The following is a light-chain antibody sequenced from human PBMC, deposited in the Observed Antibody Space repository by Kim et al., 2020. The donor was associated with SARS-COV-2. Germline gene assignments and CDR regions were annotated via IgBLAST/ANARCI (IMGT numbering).Light chain of an antibody. CDR2: DVS. CDR1: SSDVGYYKS. V-gene: IGLV2-14*03. J-gene: IGLJ1*01. CDR3: NSHTTSSTYV. Sequence: SITISCTGTSSDVGYYKSVSWYQQHPGKAPTLFIYDVSERASGVSNRFSGSQSGNTASLTISGLRTDDEADYYCNSHTTSSTYVFGSGTKVTVL.